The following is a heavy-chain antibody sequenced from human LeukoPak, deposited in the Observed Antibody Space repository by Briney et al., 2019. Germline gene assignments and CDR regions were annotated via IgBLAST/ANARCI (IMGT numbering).Heavy chain of an antibody. V-gene: IGHV3-23*01. J-gene: IGHJ4*02. CDR3: AKGGSSWLFDY. D-gene: IGHD6-13*01. CDR2: ISGSGGST. CDR1: GFTFRSYA. Sequence: GGSLRLSCAASGFTFRSYAMTWVRQAPGKGLEWVSAISGSGGSTYYADSVKGRFTISRDNSKNTLYLQMNSLRAEDTVVYYCAKGGSSWLFDYWGQGTLVTVSS.